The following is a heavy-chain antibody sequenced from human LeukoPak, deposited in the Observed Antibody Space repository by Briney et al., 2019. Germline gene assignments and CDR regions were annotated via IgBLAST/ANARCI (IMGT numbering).Heavy chain of an antibody. V-gene: IGHV4-39*01. CDR3: ARPGFYSLGIDY. D-gene: IGHD7-27*01. J-gene: IGHJ4*02. CDR2: IYYSGST. Sequence: PSETLSLTCAVYGDSFSGYYWSWIRQPPGKGLEWIGSIYYSGSTYYNPSLKSRVTISVDTSKNQFSLKLSSVTAADTAVYYCARPGFYSLGIDYWGQGTLVTVSS. CDR1: GDSFSGYY.